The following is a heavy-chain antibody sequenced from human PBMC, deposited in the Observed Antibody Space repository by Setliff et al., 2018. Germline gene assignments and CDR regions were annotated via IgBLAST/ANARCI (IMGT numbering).Heavy chain of an antibody. V-gene: IGHV3-30*02. CDR2: TRLDGNSK. CDR1: GFTFNMYG. J-gene: IGHJ4*02. Sequence: GGSLRLSCAASGFTFNMYGMHWVRQAPGKGLEWVAFTRLDGNSKYYADSVKGRFTISRDNSKNTLYLQMSSLRAEDTAVYYCAKGTQRYCSGAICYYFDYWGQGTLVTVSS. CDR3: AKGTQRYCSGAICYYFDY. D-gene: IGHD2-15*01.